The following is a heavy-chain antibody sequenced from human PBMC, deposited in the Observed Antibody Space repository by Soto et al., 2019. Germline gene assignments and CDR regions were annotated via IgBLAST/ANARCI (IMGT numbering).Heavy chain of an antibody. J-gene: IGHJ4*02. V-gene: IGHV4-34*01. Sequence: SETLSLTCAVYGGSFSGYYWSWIRQPPGKGLEWIGEINHSGSTNYNPSLKSRVTISVDTSKNQFSLKLSSVTAADTAVYYCANYGSGSYYNYWGQGTLVNVSS. CDR3: ANYGSGSYYNY. CDR2: INHSGST. CDR1: GGSFSGYY. D-gene: IGHD3-10*01.